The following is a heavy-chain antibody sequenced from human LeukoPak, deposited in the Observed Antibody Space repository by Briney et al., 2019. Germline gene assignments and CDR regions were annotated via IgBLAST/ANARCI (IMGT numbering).Heavy chain of an antibody. J-gene: IGHJ4*02. D-gene: IGHD3-3*01. CDR1: GYNFTSYW. V-gene: IGHV5-51*01. CDR3: ASFGSGDYFDS. Sequence: GESLKISCQGSGYNFTSYWIAWVRQMPGKGLEWMGIIYPGDSDTRYSPSFQGQVTISADKSISTAYLQWSSLKASDTAMYYCASFGSGDYFDSLGQGTLVTVSS. CDR2: IYPGDSDT.